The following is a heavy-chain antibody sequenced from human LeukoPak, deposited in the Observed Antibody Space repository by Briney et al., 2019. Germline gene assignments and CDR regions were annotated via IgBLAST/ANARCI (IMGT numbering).Heavy chain of an antibody. V-gene: IGHV1-69*06. J-gene: IGHJ6*03. CDR2: IIPIFGTA. Sequence: SVKVSCKASGGTFSSYAISWVRQAPGQGLEWMGGIIPIFGTANYAQKFQGRVTITADKSTSTAYMELSSLRSEDTAAYYCARSTTVSLRFLEWFRIFYMDVWGKGTTVTVSS. CDR1: GGTFSSYA. D-gene: IGHD3-3*01. CDR3: ARSTTVSLRFLEWFRIFYMDV.